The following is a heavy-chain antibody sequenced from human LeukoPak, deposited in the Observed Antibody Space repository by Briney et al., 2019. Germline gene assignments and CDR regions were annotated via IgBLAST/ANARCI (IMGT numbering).Heavy chain of an antibody. V-gene: IGHV3-7*01. CDR3: ARDRGDGYTNWFDP. D-gene: IGHD5-24*01. CDR1: GFTFSSYW. J-gene: IGHJ5*02. CDR2: IKQDGSEK. Sequence: PGGSLRLSCAASGFTFSSYWMSWVRQAPGKGVEWVANIKQDGSEKNYVDSVKGRFTISRDNAKNSLYLQMNSLRAEDTAVYYCARDRGDGYTNWFDPWGQGTLVTVSS.